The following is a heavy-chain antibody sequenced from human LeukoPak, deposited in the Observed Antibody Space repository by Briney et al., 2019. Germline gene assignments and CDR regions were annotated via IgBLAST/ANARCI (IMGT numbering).Heavy chain of an antibody. CDR3: ARDLRSGSYYNGGFFDY. D-gene: IGHD3-10*01. CDR1: GGTFTSYA. J-gene: IGHJ4*02. Sequence: GASVKLSCKASGGTFTSYAISRVRQAPGQGLEWKGGIIPIFGTANSAQKFQGRVTITTDESTSTAYMELSSLRSEDTAVYYCARDLRSGSYYNGGFFDYWGQGTLVTVSS. CDR2: IIPIFGTA. V-gene: IGHV1-69*05.